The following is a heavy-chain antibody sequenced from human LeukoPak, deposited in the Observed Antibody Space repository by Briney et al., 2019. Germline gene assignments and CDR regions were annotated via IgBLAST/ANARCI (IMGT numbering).Heavy chain of an antibody. D-gene: IGHD5-18*01. J-gene: IGHJ4*02. V-gene: IGHV4-34*01. CDR3: ARELRGYRYYFDY. CDR2: INHSGST. CDR1: GGSFSGYY. Sequence: ASETLSLTCAVYGGSFSGYYWSWIRQPPGKGLEWIGEINHSGSTNYNPSLKSRVTISVDTSKNQFSLKLSSVTAADTAVYYCARELRGYRYYFDYWGQGTLVTVSS.